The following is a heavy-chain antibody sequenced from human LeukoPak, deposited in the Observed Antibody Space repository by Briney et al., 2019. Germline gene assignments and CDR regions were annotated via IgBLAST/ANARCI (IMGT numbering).Heavy chain of an antibody. CDR3: ARDSSIDY. V-gene: IGHV3-30-3*01. CDR1: GFTFSSCA. Sequence: GGSLRLSCAASGFTFSSCAMHWVRQAPGKGLEWVAVISYDGSNKYYADSVKGRFTISRDNSKNTLYLQMNSLRAEDTAVYYCARDSSIDYWGQGTLVTVSS. D-gene: IGHD6-6*01. J-gene: IGHJ4*02. CDR2: ISYDGSNK.